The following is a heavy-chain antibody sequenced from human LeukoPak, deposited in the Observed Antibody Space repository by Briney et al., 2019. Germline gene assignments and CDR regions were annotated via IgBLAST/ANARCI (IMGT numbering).Heavy chain of an antibody. CDR3: ARHFRGTMVRGVINS. Sequence: SETLSLTCAVYGGSFSGYYWSWIRQPPGKGLEWIGSIYYSGSTYYNPSLKSRVTISVDTSKNQFSLKLSSVTAADTAVYYCARHFRGTMVRGVINSWGQGTLVTVAS. CDR2: IYYSGST. D-gene: IGHD3-10*01. V-gene: IGHV4-34*01. CDR1: GGSFSGYY. J-gene: IGHJ4*02.